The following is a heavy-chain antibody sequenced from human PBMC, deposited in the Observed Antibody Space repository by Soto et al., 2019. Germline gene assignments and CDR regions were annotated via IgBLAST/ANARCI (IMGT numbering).Heavy chain of an antibody. D-gene: IGHD6-19*01. J-gene: IGHJ4*02. V-gene: IGHV1-69*13. CDR1: GGTFSSYA. CDR2: IIPIFGTA. CDR3: AKTVGYSRGPPPFDY. Sequence: ASVKVSCKASGGTFSSYAISWVRQAPGQGLEWMGGIIPIFGTANYAQKFQGRVTITADESTSTAYMELSSLRAEDTAVYYCAKTVGYSRGPPPFDYWGQGTLVTVSS.